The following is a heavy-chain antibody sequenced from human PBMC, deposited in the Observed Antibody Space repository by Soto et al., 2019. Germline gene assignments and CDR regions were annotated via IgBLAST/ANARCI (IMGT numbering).Heavy chain of an antibody. J-gene: IGHJ6*02. V-gene: IGHV1-69*06. CDR2: IIPIFGTA. CDR3: ARYKTYYDFWSGSEYGMDV. Sequence: GASVRVSCKASGGTFSSYAISWVRQAPGQGLEWMGGIIPIFGTANYAQKFQGRVTITADKSTSTAYMELSSLRSEDTAVYYCARYKTYYDFWSGSEYGMDVWGQGTTVTV. CDR1: GGTFSSYA. D-gene: IGHD3-3*01.